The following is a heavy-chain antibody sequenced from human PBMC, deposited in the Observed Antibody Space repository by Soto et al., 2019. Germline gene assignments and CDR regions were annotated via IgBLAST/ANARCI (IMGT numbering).Heavy chain of an antibody. D-gene: IGHD4-17*01. J-gene: IGHJ4*02. Sequence: EVQLVESGGGLVQPGGSLRLSCAASGFTFNTYWMQWVRQGPGKGPEWVSRLNSEGSFTSYADSVKGRFTVSRDNAKNTVYLQMNSLRVEDTAVYYCTRGIYDYGDYAGFDFWGQGTLVTVSS. CDR1: GFTFNTYW. CDR3: TRGIYDYGDYAGFDF. CDR2: LNSEGSFT. V-gene: IGHV3-74*01.